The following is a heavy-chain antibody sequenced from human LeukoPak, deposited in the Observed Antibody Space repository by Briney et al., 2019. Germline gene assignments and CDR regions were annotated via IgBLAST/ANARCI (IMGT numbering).Heavy chain of an antibody. CDR1: GFTVSSNY. Sequence: PGGSLRLSCAASGFTVSSNYMSWVRQAPGKGLEWVSVIYSGGSTYYADSVKGRFAISRDNAKNSLYLQMNSLRAEDTAVYYCARDKGDFWSGPNHQFDYWGQGTLVTVSS. J-gene: IGHJ4*02. D-gene: IGHD3-3*01. CDR2: IYSGGST. V-gene: IGHV3-53*01. CDR3: ARDKGDFWSGPNHQFDY.